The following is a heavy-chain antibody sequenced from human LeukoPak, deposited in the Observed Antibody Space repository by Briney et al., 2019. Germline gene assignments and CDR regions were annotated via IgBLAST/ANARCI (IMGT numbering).Heavy chain of an antibody. CDR3: ARRMVRGVITSPFDC. J-gene: IGHJ4*02. Sequence: GGSTQIYCKRSGAIITTYWIDSLRQLPHKAQEWLRVIYPCDSDTRYRPSFQRQVSISADKSISTAFLQWNSLRASDTAMYYCARRMVRGVITSPFDCWGQGTLVTVSS. D-gene: IGHD3-10*01. CDR1: GAIITTYW. V-gene: IGHV5-51*01. CDR2: IYPCDSDT.